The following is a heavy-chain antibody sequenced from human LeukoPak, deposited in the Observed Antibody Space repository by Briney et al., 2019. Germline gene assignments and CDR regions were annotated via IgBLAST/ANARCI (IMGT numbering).Heavy chain of an antibody. J-gene: IGHJ4*02. CDR3: AREGGFYRPLDY. CDR1: GGSVASTNW. V-gene: IGHV4-4*02. D-gene: IGHD3-3*01. CDR2: VHLDGTT. Sequence: SETLSLTCGVSGGSVASTNWWTWVRPPPGKGLEWIGEVHLDGTTNYNPSLKSRLTMSVDLSENHISLTLTSVTAADTAVYYCAREGGFYRPLDYSGQGTLVTVSS.